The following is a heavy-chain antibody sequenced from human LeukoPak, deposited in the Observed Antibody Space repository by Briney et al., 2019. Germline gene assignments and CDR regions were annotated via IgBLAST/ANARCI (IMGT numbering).Heavy chain of an antibody. CDR1: GFTFSSYS. CDR2: ISSSSSYI. J-gene: IGHJ4*02. Sequence: GGSLRLSCAASGFTFSSYSMNWVRQAPGKGLEWVSSISSSSSYIYYADSVKGRFTISRDNAKNSLYLQMNSLRAEDTAVYYCARSYDFWSGYDSLYFDYWGQGTLVTVSS. D-gene: IGHD3-3*01. CDR3: ARSYDFWSGYDSLYFDY. V-gene: IGHV3-21*01.